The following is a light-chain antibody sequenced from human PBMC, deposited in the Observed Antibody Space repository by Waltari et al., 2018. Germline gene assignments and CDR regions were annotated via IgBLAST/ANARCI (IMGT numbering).Light chain of an antibody. CDR1: QSVSSNY. Sequence: EIVLTQSPATLSLSPGERATLSCTTSQSVSSNYLAWYLQKPGQAPRLLIYDTSKRASGIPDRFSGNGSGTDFALTISRLEPEDFALYYCQQYGNSPPTTFGGGTKVEIK. CDR3: QQYGNSPPTT. V-gene: IGKV3-20*01. CDR2: DTS. J-gene: IGKJ4*01.